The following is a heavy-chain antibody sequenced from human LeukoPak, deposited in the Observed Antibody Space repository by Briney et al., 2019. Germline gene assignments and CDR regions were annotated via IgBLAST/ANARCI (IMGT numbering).Heavy chain of an antibody. CDR2: VWYDGSKK. J-gene: IGHJ6*02. Sequence: GGSLTLSCAASGFTFSSYGMHWVRQAPGKGLEWVAIVWYDGSKKYYADSVKGRFTISRDNSKNTLYLQMNSLRAEDTAVYHCARIGYSYGSYYYYGMDVWGQGTTVTVSS. D-gene: IGHD5-18*01. CDR1: GFTFSSYG. CDR3: ARIGYSYGSYYYYGMDV. V-gene: IGHV3-33*01.